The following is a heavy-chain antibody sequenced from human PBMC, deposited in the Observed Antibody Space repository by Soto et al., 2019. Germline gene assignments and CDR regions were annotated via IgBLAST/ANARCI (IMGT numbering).Heavy chain of an antibody. J-gene: IGHJ6*02. CDR2: ISGSGGST. V-gene: IGHV3-23*01. CDR3: AKDHDYYDSSGYYRPLYYYYGMDV. CDR1: GFTFSSYA. D-gene: IGHD3-22*01. Sequence: PGGSLRLSCAASGFTFSSYAMGWVRQAPGKGQERVSAISGSGGSTYYADSVKGRFTISRDNSKNTLYLQMNSLRAEDTAVYYCAKDHDYYDSSGYYRPLYYYYGMDVWGQGTTVTVS.